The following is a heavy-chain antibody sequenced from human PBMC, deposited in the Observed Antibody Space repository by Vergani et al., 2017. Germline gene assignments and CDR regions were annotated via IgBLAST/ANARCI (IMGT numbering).Heavy chain of an antibody. D-gene: IGHD6-19*01. J-gene: IGHJ6*02. Sequence: EVQLLESGVGLVQPGGSLRLSCAASGFTFSSYAMSWVRQAPGKGLEWVSAISGSGGSTYYADSVKGRFTISRDNSKNTLYLQLNSLRAEDTALYYCAKATVVAGASYYYYGMDVWGQGTTVTVSS. V-gene: IGHV3-23*01. CDR2: ISGSGGST. CDR3: AKATVVAGASYYYYGMDV. CDR1: GFTFSSYA.